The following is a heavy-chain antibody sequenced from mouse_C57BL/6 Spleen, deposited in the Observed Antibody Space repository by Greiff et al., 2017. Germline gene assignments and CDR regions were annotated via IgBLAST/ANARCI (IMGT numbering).Heavy chain of an antibody. CDR2: IDPSDSET. Sequence: QVQLQQPGAELVRPGSSVKLSCKASGYTFTSYWMHWVKQRPIQGLEWIGNIDPSDSETHYNQKFKDKATLTVDKSSSTAYMQLSSLTSEDSAVYYCARGLDYYAMDYWGQGTSATVSS. CDR3: ARGLDYYAMDY. V-gene: IGHV1-52*01. J-gene: IGHJ4*01. CDR1: GYTFTSYW. D-gene: IGHD3-1*01.